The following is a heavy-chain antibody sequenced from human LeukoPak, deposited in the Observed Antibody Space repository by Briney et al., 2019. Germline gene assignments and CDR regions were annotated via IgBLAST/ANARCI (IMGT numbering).Heavy chain of an antibody. D-gene: IGHD6-13*01. Sequence: GASVKVSCKASGYTFTSYGFSWVRQAPGQGLEWMGWISAYNGNTNYAQKLQGRVTMTTDTSTSTAYMELRSLRSDDTAIYYCARADQVLREYSNSGTYYYYYYMDVWGKGTTVTVSS. J-gene: IGHJ6*03. CDR2: ISAYNGNT. V-gene: IGHV1-18*01. CDR1: GYTFTSYG. CDR3: ARADQVLREYSNSGTYYYYYYMDV.